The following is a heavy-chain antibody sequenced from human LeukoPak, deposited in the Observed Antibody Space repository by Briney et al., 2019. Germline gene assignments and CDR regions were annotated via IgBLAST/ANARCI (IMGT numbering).Heavy chain of an antibody. V-gene: IGHV4-39*07. CDR1: GGSISSSSYY. CDR3: ASSADYYGSGSRLPTYWFDP. Sequence: SETLSLTCSVSGGSISSSSYYWGWIRPPPGKGLEWIGSIYYSGSTYYNPSLKSRATISVDTTNNQFSLKLSSVTAADTAVYYCASSADYYGSGSRLPTYWFDPWGQGTLVTVSS. J-gene: IGHJ5*02. CDR2: IYYSGST. D-gene: IGHD3-10*01.